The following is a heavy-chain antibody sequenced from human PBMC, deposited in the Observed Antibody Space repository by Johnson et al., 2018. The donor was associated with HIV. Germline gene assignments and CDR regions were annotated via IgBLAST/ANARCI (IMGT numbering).Heavy chain of an antibody. CDR3: ASSGVGGQQLIAFDI. Sequence: VQLVESGGGLVQPGGSLRLSCAASGFTFSSYWMSWVRQAPGKGLEWVANIKQDGSEKYYVDSVKGRFTISRDNSKNTLYLQMNSLRAEDTAVYYCASSGVGGQQLIAFDIWGQGTMVTVSS. CDR2: IKQDGSEK. D-gene: IGHD6-13*01. V-gene: IGHV3-7*02. CDR1: GFTFSSYW. J-gene: IGHJ3*02.